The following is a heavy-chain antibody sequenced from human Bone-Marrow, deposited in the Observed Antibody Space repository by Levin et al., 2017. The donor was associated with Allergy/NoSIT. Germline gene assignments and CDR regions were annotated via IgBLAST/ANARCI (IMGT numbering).Heavy chain of an antibody. V-gene: IGHV1-8*02. Sequence: KISCKASGYSFINYDINWVRQVPGEGREGRGGRKGKRGKRGEVERGQVSVTMAEDTSINTAYMELSSLRPEDTAVYYCARGDILCTSASCSNYWGQGTLVTVSS. D-gene: IGHD2-2*01. CDR1: GYSFINYD. CDR2: RKGKRGKR. J-gene: IGHJ4*02. CDR3: ARGDILCTSASCSNY.